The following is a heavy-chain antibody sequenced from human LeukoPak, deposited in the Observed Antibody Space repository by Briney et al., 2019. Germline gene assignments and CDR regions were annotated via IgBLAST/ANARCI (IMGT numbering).Heavy chain of an antibody. CDR3: ASIYTYGMDV. V-gene: IGHV4-39*07. J-gene: IGHJ6*02. D-gene: IGHD4-11*01. CDR2: IYYSGST. CDR1: GGSISSSSYY. Sequence: PSETLSLTCTVSGGSISSSSYYWGWIRQPPGKGLEWIGSIYYSGSTYYNPSLKSRVTISVDTSKNQFSLKLSSVTAADTAVYYCASIYTYGMDVWGQGTTVTVSS.